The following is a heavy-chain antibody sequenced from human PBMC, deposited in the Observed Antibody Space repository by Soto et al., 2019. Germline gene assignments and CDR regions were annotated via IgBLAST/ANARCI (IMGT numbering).Heavy chain of an antibody. CDR3: ARAPPIVVVRPYFDY. Sequence: SETLSLTCTVSGDSISRGAYYWTWIRQHPVKGLEWIGYISNSGRIYYNPSLKSRFTISLDTSENQFSLKLSSVTAADTAVYYCARAPPIVVVRPYFDYWGQGILVTVSS. J-gene: IGHJ4*02. V-gene: IGHV4-30-4*08. CDR2: ISNSGRI. D-gene: IGHD3-22*01. CDR1: GDSISRGAYY.